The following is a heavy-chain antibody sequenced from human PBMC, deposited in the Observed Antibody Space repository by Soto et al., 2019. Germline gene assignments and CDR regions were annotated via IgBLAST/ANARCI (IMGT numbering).Heavy chain of an antibody. CDR3: PSLGAVAHSGGGYGMDV. D-gene: IGHD6-19*01. CDR2: IYHSGST. Sequence: SETLSLTXAVSGGSISSSNWWSWVRQPPGKGLEWIGEIYHSGSTNYNPSLKSRVTISVDKSKNQFSLKLSSVTAADTAVYYCPSLGAVAHSGGGYGMDVWGQGTTVTVSS. V-gene: IGHV4-4*02. J-gene: IGHJ6*02. CDR1: GGSISSSNW.